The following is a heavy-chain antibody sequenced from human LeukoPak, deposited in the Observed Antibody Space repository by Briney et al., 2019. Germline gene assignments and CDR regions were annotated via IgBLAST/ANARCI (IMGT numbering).Heavy chain of an antibody. D-gene: IGHD1-20*01. V-gene: IGHV3-30*02. Sequence: PGGSLRLSCAASGFTFSSYGMHWVRQAPGKGLEWVAFIRYDGSNKYYADSVKGRFTISRDNSKNTLYLQMNSLRAEDTAVYYCARDGETRYNWNGVVWFDPWGQGTLVTVSS. CDR3: ARDGETRYNWNGVVWFDP. CDR2: IRYDGSNK. J-gene: IGHJ5*02. CDR1: GFTFSSYG.